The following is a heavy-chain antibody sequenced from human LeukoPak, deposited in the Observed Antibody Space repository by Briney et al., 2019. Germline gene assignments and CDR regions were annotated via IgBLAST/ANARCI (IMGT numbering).Heavy chain of an antibody. CDR1: RFTFSSDW. Sequence: GGSLRLSCAASRFTFSSDWMSWDRQAPGKGLEWVANIKQDGSEKYSLDSVKGRFTISRDNAKNSLYLQMNSLRAEDTAVYYCARDERDVVVPAAIGLNGWKDYYYYYYMDVWGKGTTVTVSS. CDR2: IKQDGSEK. V-gene: IGHV3-7*01. J-gene: IGHJ6*03. CDR3: ARDERDVVVPAAIGLNGWKDYYYYYYMDV. D-gene: IGHD2-2*01.